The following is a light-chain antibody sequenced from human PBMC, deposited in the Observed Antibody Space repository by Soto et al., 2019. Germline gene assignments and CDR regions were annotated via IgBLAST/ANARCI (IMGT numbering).Light chain of an antibody. CDR2: KAS. V-gene: IGKV1-5*03. CDR1: QTISCG. J-gene: IGKJ1*01. CDR3: QHYNSYSEA. Sequence: DIQMTQSPSTLSGSVGDRVTITCRASQTISCGLAWYQQKPGKAPKLLIYKASTLKSGVPSRFSGSGSGTEFTLTISSLQADDFATYYCQHYNSYSEAFGQGTKVELK.